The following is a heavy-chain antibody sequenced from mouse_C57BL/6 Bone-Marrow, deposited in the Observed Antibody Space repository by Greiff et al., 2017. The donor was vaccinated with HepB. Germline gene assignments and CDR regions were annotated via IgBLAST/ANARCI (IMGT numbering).Heavy chain of an antibody. D-gene: IGHD2-10*01. CDR1: GYSITSGYY. CDR3: ARGAYFLAWFAY. Sequence: EVQLQESGPGLVKPSQSLSLTCSVTGYSITSGYYWNWLRQFPGNKLEWMGYISYDGSNNYNPSLKNRISITRDTSKNQFCLKLNSVTTEDTATYYCARGAYFLAWFAYWGQGTLVTVSA. CDR2: ISYDGSN. J-gene: IGHJ3*01. V-gene: IGHV3-6*01.